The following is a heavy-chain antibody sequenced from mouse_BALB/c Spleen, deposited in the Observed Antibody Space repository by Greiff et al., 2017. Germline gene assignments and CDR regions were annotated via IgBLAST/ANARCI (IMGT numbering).Heavy chain of an antibody. CDR3: ARCYRYDGGNYFDY. J-gene: IGHJ2*01. CDR2: IDPETGGT. V-gene: IGHV1-15*01. CDR1: GYTFTDYE. D-gene: IGHD2-14*01. Sequence: VQLQQSGAELVRPGASVTLSCKASGYTFTDYEMHWVKQTPVHGLEWIGAIDPETGGTAYNQKFKGKATLTADKSSSTAYMELRSLTSEDSAVYYCARCYRYDGGNYFDYWGQGTTLTVSS.